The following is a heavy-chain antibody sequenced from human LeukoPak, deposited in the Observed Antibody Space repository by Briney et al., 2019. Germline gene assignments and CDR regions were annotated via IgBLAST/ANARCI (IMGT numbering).Heavy chain of an antibody. J-gene: IGHJ3*02. CDR3: ARDPHPRNYYDSTAFDT. D-gene: IGHD3-22*01. V-gene: IGHV6-1*01. Sequence: SQTLSLTCAISGDSVSSNSAAWNWIRQSPSRGLECLGRTYYRSKWYNDYAVSVKSRITINPDTSKNQFSLQLNSVTPEDTAVYYCARDPHPRNYYDSTAFDTWGQGTMVTVSS. CDR2: TYYRSKWYN. CDR1: GDSVSSNSAA.